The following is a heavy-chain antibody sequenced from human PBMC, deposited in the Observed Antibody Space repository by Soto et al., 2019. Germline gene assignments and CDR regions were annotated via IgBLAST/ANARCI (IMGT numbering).Heavy chain of an antibody. J-gene: IGHJ4*02. D-gene: IGHD3-22*01. CDR1: GFSLSSFG. Sequence: QAQLVESGGGVVQPGRSLRLSCAASGFSLSSFGMYWVRQAPGKGLEWVAVISYDGSTKYYGDFVKGRFTISRDNSKDTLYLQMNSLRAEDAAVYYCANSPVTALSGSHYWGQGTLVTVSS. V-gene: IGHV3-30*18. CDR2: ISYDGSTK. CDR3: ANSPVTALSGSHY.